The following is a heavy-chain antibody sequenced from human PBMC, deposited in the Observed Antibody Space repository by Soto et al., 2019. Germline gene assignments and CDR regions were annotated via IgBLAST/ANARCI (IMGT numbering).Heavy chain of an antibody. CDR1: GGTFSSYA. CDR3: ATPGYSSGWYFDY. CDR2: IIPIFGTA. V-gene: IGHV1-69*13. D-gene: IGHD6-19*01. Sequence: SVKVSCKASGGTFSSYAISWVRQAPGQGLEWMGGIIPIFGTANYAQKFQGRVTITADESTSTAYMELSSLRSEDTAVYYCATPGYSSGWYFDYWGQGILVTSPQ. J-gene: IGHJ4*02.